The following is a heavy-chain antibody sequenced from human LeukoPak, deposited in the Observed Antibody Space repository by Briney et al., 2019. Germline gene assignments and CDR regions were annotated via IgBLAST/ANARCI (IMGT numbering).Heavy chain of an antibody. CDR1: GYTLTELS. J-gene: IGHJ4*02. CDR2: FDPEDGET. CDR3: ATEGLLRGYDYSLRGVVPHFDY. D-gene: IGHD5-12*01. Sequence: GASVTVSCKVSGYTLTELSMHWVRQAPGKGLEWMGGFDPEDGETIYAQKFQGRVTMTEDTSTDTAYMELSSLRSEDTAVYYCATEGLLRGYDYSLRGVVPHFDYWGQGTLVTVSS. V-gene: IGHV1-24*01.